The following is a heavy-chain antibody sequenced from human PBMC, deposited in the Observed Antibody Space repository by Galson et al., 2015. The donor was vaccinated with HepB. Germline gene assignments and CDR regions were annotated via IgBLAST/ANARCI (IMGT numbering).Heavy chain of an antibody. D-gene: IGHD2-21*02. J-gene: IGHJ5*02. CDR3: ARVPLGAYCGGDCSGFDP. CDR1: GGTFSSYT. Sequence: SVKVSCKASGGTFSSYTISWVRRAPGQGLEWMGRIIPILGIANYAQKFQGRVTITADKSTSTAYMELSSLRSEDTAVYYCARVPLGAYCGGDCSGFDPWGQGTLVTVSS. V-gene: IGHV1-69*02. CDR2: IIPILGIA.